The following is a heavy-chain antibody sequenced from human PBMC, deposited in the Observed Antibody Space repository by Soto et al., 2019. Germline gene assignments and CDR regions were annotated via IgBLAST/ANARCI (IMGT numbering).Heavy chain of an antibody. V-gene: IGHV1-18*04. CDR3: VSVFPAYDFWGGYYPYYYYYGMDV. Sequence: ASVKVSCKASGYTFTSYGISGVRQAPGQGLEWMGWISAYNGNTNYAQKLQGRVTMTTDTSTSTAYMELRSLRYGDTAVYYCVSVFPAYDFWGGYYPYYYYYGMDVWGKGTTVTAAS. D-gene: IGHD3-3*01. CDR2: ISAYNGNT. J-gene: IGHJ6*04. CDR1: GYTFTSYG.